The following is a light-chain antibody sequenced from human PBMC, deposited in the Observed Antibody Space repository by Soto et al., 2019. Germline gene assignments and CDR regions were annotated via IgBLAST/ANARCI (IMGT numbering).Light chain of an antibody. CDR2: GAS. Sequence: EIVLTQSPGTLSLSPGERATLSCRASQSVSTNYLAWYQQRPGQAPRLLIYGASSRATGIPDRFSGSGSGTDFTLTISRLEPEDFAVYHCHQYGSTPFNFGPGTKVDIK. J-gene: IGKJ3*01. CDR1: QSVSTNY. CDR3: HQYGSTPFN. V-gene: IGKV3-20*01.